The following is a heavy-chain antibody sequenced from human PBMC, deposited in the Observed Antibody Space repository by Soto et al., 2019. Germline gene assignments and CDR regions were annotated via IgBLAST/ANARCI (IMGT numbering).Heavy chain of an antibody. D-gene: IGHD6-13*01. CDR3: ARDLEQQLVLGGYYYYYGMDV. J-gene: IGHJ6*02. CDR2: IIPIFGTA. V-gene: IGHV1-69*13. Sequence: SVTVSCKASGGAFSSYAISWVRQAPGQGLEWMGGIIPIFGTANYAQKFQGRVTITADESTSTAYMELSSLRSEDTAVYYCARDLEQQLVLGGYYYYYGMDVWGQGTTVTVSS. CDR1: GGAFSSYA.